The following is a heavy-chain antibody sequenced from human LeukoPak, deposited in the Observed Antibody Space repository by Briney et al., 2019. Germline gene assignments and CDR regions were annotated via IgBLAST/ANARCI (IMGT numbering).Heavy chain of an antibody. CDR3: AREAAAMVRGVINYYGMDV. V-gene: IGHV1-2*02. CDR2: INPNSGGT. Sequence: GASVKASCKASGYTFTGYYMHWVRQATGQGLEWIGWINPNSGGTNYAQKFQGRVTMTRDTSISTAYMELSRLRSDDTAVYYCAREAAAMVRGVINYYGMDVWGQGTTVTVSS. CDR1: GYTFTGYY. D-gene: IGHD3-10*01. J-gene: IGHJ6*02.